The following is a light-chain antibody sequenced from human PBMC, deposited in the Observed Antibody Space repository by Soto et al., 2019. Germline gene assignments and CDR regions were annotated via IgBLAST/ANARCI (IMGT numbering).Light chain of an antibody. Sequence: DSQMTQSPSSLSASVGDRVTITCRASQSISSLLAWYQQKPGKAPKLLIYKASSLESGVPSRCSGSGSGTKFTLTISSLQPDDFATYYCQQYNVFGQGTKV. CDR2: KAS. CDR3: QQYNV. V-gene: IGKV1-5*03. J-gene: IGKJ1*01. CDR1: QSISSL.